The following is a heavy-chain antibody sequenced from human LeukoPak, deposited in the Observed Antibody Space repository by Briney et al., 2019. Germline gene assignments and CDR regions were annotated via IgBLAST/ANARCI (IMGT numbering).Heavy chain of an antibody. V-gene: IGHV1-8*03. J-gene: IGHJ4*02. CDR1: GYTFTSYD. Sequence: ASVKVSCKASGYTFTSYDINWVRQATGQGLEWMGWMNPNSGNTGYAQKFQGRVTITRNTSISTAYMELSSLRSKDTAVYYCARASNYYDSSGYEGGFDYWGQGTLVTVSS. CDR3: ARASNYYDSSGYEGGFDY. CDR2: MNPNSGNT. D-gene: IGHD3-22*01.